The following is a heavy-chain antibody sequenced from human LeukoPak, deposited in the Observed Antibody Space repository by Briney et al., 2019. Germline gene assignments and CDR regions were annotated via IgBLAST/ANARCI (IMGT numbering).Heavy chain of an antibody. Sequence: ASVKVSCKASGYTFTGYYMHWVRQAPGQGLEWMGWINPNSGGTNYAQKFQGRVTMTRDTSISTAYMELSRLRSDDTAVYYCASEKGQATDLYYYYGMDVWGQGTTVTVSS. CDR1: GYTFTGYY. V-gene: IGHV1-2*02. J-gene: IGHJ6*02. CDR2: INPNSGGT. CDR3: ASEKGQATDLYYYYGMDV.